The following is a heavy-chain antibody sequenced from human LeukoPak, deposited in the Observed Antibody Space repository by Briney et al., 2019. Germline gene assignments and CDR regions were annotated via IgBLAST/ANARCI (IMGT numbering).Heavy chain of an antibody. D-gene: IGHD5-18*01. Sequence: PGGSLRLSCAASGFSVSSNYMSWVRQAPGKGLEWVSIIYTGDTTLTANSVKGGFTISRDNSNNTLYLQMNSLRAEGTAVYYCARGGLWENWFDPWGQGALVTVSS. J-gene: IGHJ5*02. V-gene: IGHV3-66*01. CDR2: IYTGDTT. CDR1: GFSVSSNY. CDR3: ARGGLWENWFDP.